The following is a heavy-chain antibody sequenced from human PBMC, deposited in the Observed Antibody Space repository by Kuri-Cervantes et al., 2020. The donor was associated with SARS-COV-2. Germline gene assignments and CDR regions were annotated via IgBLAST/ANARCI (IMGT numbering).Heavy chain of an antibody. CDR2: ISSSSSYI. CDR1: GFTFSSYS. D-gene: IGHD3-3*01. J-gene: IGHJ4*02. V-gene: IGHV3-21*01. Sequence: GGSLRLSCAASGFTFSSYSMNWVRQAPGKGLEWVSSISSSSSYIYYADSVKGRFTISRDNAKNSLYLQMNSLRAEDTAVYYCARDGLLRFLEWLFMYYFDYWGQGPLVTVSS. CDR3: ARDGLLRFLEWLFMYYFDY.